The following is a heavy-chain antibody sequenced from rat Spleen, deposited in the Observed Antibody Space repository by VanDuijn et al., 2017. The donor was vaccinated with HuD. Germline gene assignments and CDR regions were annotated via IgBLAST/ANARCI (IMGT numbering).Heavy chain of an antibody. V-gene: IGHV2-15*01. Sequence: QVQLKESGPGLVQPSQTLSLTCTVSGFSLTDYSVNWVRQPPGKGLEWIGAMWSGGTTDYNSALKSRLSITRDTSERQVLLKMNALQTEDTAMDFCARSAYGYNLILFAYWGQGTLVTVSS. CDR1: GFSLTDYS. CDR3: ARSAYGYNLILFAY. J-gene: IGHJ3*01. D-gene: IGHD1-9*01. CDR2: MWSGGTT.